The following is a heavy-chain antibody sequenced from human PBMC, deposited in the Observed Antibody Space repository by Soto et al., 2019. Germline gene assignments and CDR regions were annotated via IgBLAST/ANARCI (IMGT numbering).Heavy chain of an antibody. J-gene: IGHJ4*02. D-gene: IGHD6-19*01. V-gene: IGHV1-69*13. CDR3: ARVGSGWYYFDY. CDR1: GGTFSSYA. CDR2: IIPIFGTA. Sequence: SVKVSCKASGGTFSSYAISWVRQAPGQGLEWMGGIIPIFGTANYAQKFQGRVTITADESTSTAYMELSSLRSEDTAVYYCARVGSGWYYFDYWGQGTLVTVSS.